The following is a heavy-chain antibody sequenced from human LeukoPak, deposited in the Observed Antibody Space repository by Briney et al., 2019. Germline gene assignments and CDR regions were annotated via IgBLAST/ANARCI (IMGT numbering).Heavy chain of an antibody. Sequence: SETLSLTCTVSGGSISSSSYYWGWIRQPPGKGLEWIGSIYYSGSTYYNPSLKSRVTISVDTSKNQFSLKLSSVTAADTAVYYCARHLAVSRYAFDIWGQGTMVTVSS. CDR3: ARHLAVSRYAFDI. D-gene: IGHD6-19*01. J-gene: IGHJ3*02. V-gene: IGHV4-39*01. CDR2: IYYSGST. CDR1: GGSISSSSYY.